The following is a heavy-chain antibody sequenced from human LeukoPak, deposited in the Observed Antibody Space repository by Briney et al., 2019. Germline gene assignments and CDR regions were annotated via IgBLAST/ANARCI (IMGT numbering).Heavy chain of an antibody. CDR1: GSTFSTYA. J-gene: IGHJ4*02. D-gene: IGHD3-9*01. CDR2: ISYDGSNK. CDR3: AGRYYDILTGGREGFDY. Sequence: GGSLRLSCVASGSTFSTYAMHWVRQAPGKGLEWVAVISYDGSNKYYADSVKGRFTISRDNSKNTLSLQMNSLRAEDTAVYYCAGRYYDILTGGREGFDYWGQGTLVTVSS. V-gene: IGHV3-30*04.